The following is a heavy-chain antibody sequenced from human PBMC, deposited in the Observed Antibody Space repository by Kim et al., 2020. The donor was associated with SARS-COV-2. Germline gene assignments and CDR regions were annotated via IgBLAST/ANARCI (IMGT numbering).Heavy chain of an antibody. J-gene: IGHJ6*02. V-gene: IGHV7-4-1*02. CDR3: ARNSRGPYYYYGMDV. Sequence: ASVKVSCKASGYTFTSYAMNWVRQAPGQGLEWMGWINTNTGNPTYAQGFTGRFVFSLDTSVSTAYLQISSLKAEDTAVYYCARNSRGPYYYYGMDVWGQGTTVTVSS. CDR2: INTNTGNP. D-gene: IGHD6-19*01. CDR1: GYTFTSYA.